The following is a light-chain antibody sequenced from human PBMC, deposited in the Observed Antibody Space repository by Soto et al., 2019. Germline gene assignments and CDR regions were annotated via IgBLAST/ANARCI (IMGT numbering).Light chain of an antibody. J-gene: IGLJ2*01. Sequence: QSVLTQHASVSGSPGQSITISCTGTSSDVGGYKYVSWYQQHPGKAPKLMIYEVSNRPSGVSNRFSGSKSGNTASLTISGLQADDEADYYCCSYTRSSTMVFGGGTKLTVL. CDR1: SSDVGGYKY. CDR2: EVS. V-gene: IGLV2-14*01. CDR3: CSYTRSSTMV.